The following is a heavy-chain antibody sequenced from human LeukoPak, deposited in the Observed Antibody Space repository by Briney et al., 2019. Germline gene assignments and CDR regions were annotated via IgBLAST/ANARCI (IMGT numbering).Heavy chain of an antibody. D-gene: IGHD3-22*01. Sequence: GGSLRLSCAASGFTFSSYAMHWVRQAPGKGLEWVAVISYDGSNKYYADSVKGRFTISRDNSKNTPYLQMNSLRAEDTAVYYCASNDSSGYTFDYWGQGTLVIVSS. CDR2: ISYDGSNK. J-gene: IGHJ4*02. CDR3: ASNDSSGYTFDY. V-gene: IGHV3-30*04. CDR1: GFTFSSYA.